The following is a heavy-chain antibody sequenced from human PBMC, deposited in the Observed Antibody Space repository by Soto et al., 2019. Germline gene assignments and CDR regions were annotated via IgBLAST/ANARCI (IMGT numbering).Heavy chain of an antibody. CDR2: ISVYNGNT. CDR1: GYTFTSYG. V-gene: IGHV1-18*04. CDR3: ARRLAAHHAGTSYKYYPDY. D-gene: IGHD3-10*01. Sequence: QLVQSGTEVKEPGASVKVSCKASGYTFTSYGISWVRQVPGQGLEWVAWISVYNGNTNYAQKLQGRATLTTDTSTKTAYMEMRSLRSDDTALYYCARRLAAHHAGTSYKYYPDYWGQGTLVTVSS. J-gene: IGHJ4*02.